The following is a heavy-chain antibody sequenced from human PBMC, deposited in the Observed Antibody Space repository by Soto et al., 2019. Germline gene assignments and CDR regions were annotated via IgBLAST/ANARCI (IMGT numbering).Heavy chain of an antibody. V-gene: IGHV3-66*01. J-gene: IGHJ5*02. D-gene: IGHD3-3*01. CDR1: GFTVSSNY. CDR3: ASSEWLGSWFDP. Sequence: EVQLVESGGGLVQPGGSLRLSCAASGFTVSSNYMSWVRQARGKGLEWVSVIYSGGSTYYADSVKGRFTISRDNSKNTLYLQMNSLRAEDTAVYYCASSEWLGSWFDPWGQGTLVTVSS. CDR2: IYSGGST.